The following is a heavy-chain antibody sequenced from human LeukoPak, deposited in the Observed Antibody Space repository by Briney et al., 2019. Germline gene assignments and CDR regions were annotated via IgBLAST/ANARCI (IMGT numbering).Heavy chain of an antibody. D-gene: IGHD1-26*01. CDR2: IYYSGST. CDR3: ATSQPYSGSYYSY. V-gene: IGHV4-39*01. Sequence: SETLSLTCTVSGGSISSSSYYWGWIRQPPGKGLEWIGSIYYSGSTYYNPSLKSRVTISVDTSKNQFSLKLSSVTAADTAVYYCATSQPYSGSYYSYWGQGTLVTVSS. J-gene: IGHJ4*02. CDR1: GGSISSSSYY.